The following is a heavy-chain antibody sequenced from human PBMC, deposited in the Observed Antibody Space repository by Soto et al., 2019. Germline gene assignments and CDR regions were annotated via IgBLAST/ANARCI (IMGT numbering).Heavy chain of an antibody. CDR2: IWYDGSNK. CDR3: TRDCPMVLPSASAIYCYYGMGV. D-gene: IGHD2-8*01. Sequence: GGSLRLSCAASGFTFSSYAMHWVRQAPGKGLEWVAVIWYDGSNKYSADSVKGRFTISRDNAKNTLYLQMNSLRAEDTAVYYCTRDCPMVLPSASAIYCYYGMGVWGQGTTVTVSS. J-gene: IGHJ6*02. CDR1: GFTFSSYA. V-gene: IGHV3-33*08.